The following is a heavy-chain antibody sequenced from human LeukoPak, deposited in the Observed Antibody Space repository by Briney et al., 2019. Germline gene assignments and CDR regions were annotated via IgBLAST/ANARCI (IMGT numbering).Heavy chain of an antibody. D-gene: IGHD2-2*02. CDR3: ARYCSSTSCCTALDY. CDR2: IYTSGST. Sequence: SETLSLTCTVSGGSISSYYWSWIRQPAGKGLEWIGRIYTSGSTNYNPSLKSRVTMSVDTSKNQFSLKLSSVTAADTAVYYCARYCSSTSCCTALDYWGQGTLVTVSS. V-gene: IGHV4-4*07. J-gene: IGHJ4*02. CDR1: GGSISSYY.